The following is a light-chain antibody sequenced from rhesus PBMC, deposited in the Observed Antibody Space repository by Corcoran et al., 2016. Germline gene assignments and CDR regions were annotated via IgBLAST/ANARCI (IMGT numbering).Light chain of an antibody. CDR2: AAS. Sequence: DIQMTQSPSSLSASVGDRVTITCQASQFISNWLAWFQKKPGKAPKLLISAASSLQSGVPSRFSGSGFGKEFTLTINSLQPEDFATYYCQQQNSNPYTFGHGTKVEIK. J-gene: IGKJ2*01. V-gene: IGKV1-18*01. CDR1: QFISNW. CDR3: QQQNSNPYT.